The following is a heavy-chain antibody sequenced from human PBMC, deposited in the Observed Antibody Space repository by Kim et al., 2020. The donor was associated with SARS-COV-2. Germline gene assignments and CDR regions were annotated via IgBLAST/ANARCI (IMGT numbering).Heavy chain of an antibody. CDR3: ARRRLGELPWAFDI. D-gene: IGHD3-10*01. CDR2: INAGNGNT. J-gene: IGHJ3*02. CDR1: GYTFTSYA. Sequence: ASVKVSCKASGYTFTSYAMHWVRQAPGQRLEWMGWINAGNGNTKYSQKFQGRVTITRDTSASTAYMELSSLRSEDTAVYYCARRRLGELPWAFDIWGQGTMVTVSS. V-gene: IGHV1-3*01.